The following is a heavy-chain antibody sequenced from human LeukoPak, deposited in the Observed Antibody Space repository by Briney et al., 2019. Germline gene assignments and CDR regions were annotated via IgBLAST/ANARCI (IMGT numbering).Heavy chain of an antibody. Sequence: GGSLRLSCAASGFTFSTYIMNWVRQTPGKGLEWVSGISWNSGSIGYADSVKGRFTISRDNAKNSLYLQMNSLRAEDMALYYCAKGSSYYYDSSGYDYYFDYWGQGTLVTVSS. V-gene: IGHV3-9*03. CDR2: ISWNSGSI. CDR1: GFTFSTYI. D-gene: IGHD3-22*01. J-gene: IGHJ4*02. CDR3: AKGSSYYYDSSGYDYYFDY.